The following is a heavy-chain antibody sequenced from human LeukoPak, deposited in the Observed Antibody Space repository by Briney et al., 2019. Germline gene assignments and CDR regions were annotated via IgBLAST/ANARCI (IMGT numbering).Heavy chain of an antibody. J-gene: IGHJ4*02. V-gene: IGHV1-69*06. CDR2: IIPIFGTA. CDR3: ARSMVRGPTYYFDY. Sequence: ASVKVSCKASGGTFSSYAISWVRQAPGQGLEWMGGIIPIFGTANYAQKFQGRVMITADKSTSTAYMELSSLRSEDTAVYYCARSMVRGPTYYFDYWGQGTLVTVSS. D-gene: IGHD3-10*01. CDR1: GGTFSSYA.